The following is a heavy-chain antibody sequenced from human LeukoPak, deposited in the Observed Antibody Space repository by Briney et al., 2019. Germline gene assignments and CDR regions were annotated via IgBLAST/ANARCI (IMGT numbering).Heavy chain of an antibody. CDR3: ARKNGLDY. J-gene: IGHJ4*02. V-gene: IGHV3-21*01. Sequence: PGGSLRLSCAASGFTFSSYSMNWVRQAPGKGLEWVSSISGSSSYIYYADSVKGRFTISRDNAKNSLYLQMNSLRAEDTAVYYCARKNGLDYWGQGTLVTVSS. CDR1: GFTFSSYS. CDR2: ISGSSSYI.